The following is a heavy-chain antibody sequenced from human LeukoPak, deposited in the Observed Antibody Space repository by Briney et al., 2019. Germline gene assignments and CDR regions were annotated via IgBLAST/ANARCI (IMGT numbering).Heavy chain of an antibody. CDR1: GFNVISYY. CDR2: IYNGGST. D-gene: IGHD3-10*01. J-gene: IGHJ5*02. V-gene: IGHV3-66*01. CDR3: AIIHSYGHA. Sequence: PGGSLRLSCAASGFNVISYYMSWVRQAPGKGLEWVSVIYNGGSTYYAASVKGRFTISRDRTKNMLYLQMNNLRAEDTATYYCAIIHSYGHAWGQGTLVTVSS.